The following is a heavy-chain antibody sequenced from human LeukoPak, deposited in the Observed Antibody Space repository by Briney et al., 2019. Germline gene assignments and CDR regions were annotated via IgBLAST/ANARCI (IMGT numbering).Heavy chain of an antibody. CDR2: ISWNSGSI. CDR1: GFTFDDYA. D-gene: IGHD3-22*01. J-gene: IGHJ4*02. Sequence: GGSLRLSCAASGFTFDDYAMHWVRQAPGKGLEWVSGISWNSGSIGYADSVKGRFTISRDNAKNSLYLQMNSLRAEDTALYYCAKDLEYYYDSSGYFDYWGQGTLVTVSS. V-gene: IGHV3-9*01. CDR3: AKDLEYYYDSSGYFDY.